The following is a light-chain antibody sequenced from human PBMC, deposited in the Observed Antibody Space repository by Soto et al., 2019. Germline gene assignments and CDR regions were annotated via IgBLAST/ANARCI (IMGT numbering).Light chain of an antibody. CDR2: SAS. V-gene: IGKV1-39*01. CDR1: QTISTY. J-gene: IGKJ3*01. Sequence: DIQMTQSPPSLSASVGDGVSITCRASQTISTYVNWYQHKPGQAPKLLMYSASTLHSGVPSRFSGSGSGTHFTLTITSLQPEDLATYFCQQSYSTPFTFGPGTRVDLK. CDR3: QQSYSTPFT.